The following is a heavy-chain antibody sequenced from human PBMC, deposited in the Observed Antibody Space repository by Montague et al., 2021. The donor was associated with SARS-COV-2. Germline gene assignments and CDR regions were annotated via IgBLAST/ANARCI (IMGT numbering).Heavy chain of an antibody. Sequence: SETRSLTCEVSGDSISSYYWSWIRQSPGKGLEWIGYVHYTGSTEYNPSLKTRVTLPLDTPRNHFSLKLRSVTAADTAVYYCARAQNTCFIANCVNYFEVWGLGALVTVSS. CDR3: ARAQNTCFIANCVNYFEV. CDR2: VHYTGST. J-gene: IGHJ4*02. V-gene: IGHV4-59*01. D-gene: IGHD1-1*01. CDR1: GDSISSYY.